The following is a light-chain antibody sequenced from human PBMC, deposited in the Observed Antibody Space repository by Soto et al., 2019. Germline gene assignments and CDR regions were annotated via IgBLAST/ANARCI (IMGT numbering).Light chain of an antibody. CDR2: GAS. CDR3: QQYHTWPIT. V-gene: IGKV3-15*01. CDR1: QGVSRK. Sequence: DIVMTQSPATLSVAPGEGVTFSCRASQGVSRKLAWYQHKPGQAPRLLIYGASTGATGIPARFSGSGSGTEFTLTISSLQSEDCAIYYCQQYHTWPITFGGGTKVDIK. J-gene: IGKJ4*01.